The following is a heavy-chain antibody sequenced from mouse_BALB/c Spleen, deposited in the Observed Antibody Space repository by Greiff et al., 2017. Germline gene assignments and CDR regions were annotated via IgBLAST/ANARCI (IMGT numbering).Heavy chain of an antibody. Sequence: SGPELVKPGALVKISCKASGYTFTSYDLNWVKQRPGQGLEWIGWIYPGDGSTKYNEKFKGKATLTADKSSSTAYMQLSSLTSENSAVYFCARGGYGSLYFDYWGQGTTLTVSS. D-gene: IGHD1-2*01. CDR1: GYTFTSYD. CDR2: IYPGDGST. CDR3: ARGGYGSLYFDY. V-gene: IGHV1S33*01. J-gene: IGHJ2*01.